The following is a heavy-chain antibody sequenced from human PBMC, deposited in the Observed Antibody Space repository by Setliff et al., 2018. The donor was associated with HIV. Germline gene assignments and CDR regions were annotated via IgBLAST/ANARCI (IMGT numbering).Heavy chain of an antibody. D-gene: IGHD6-6*01. V-gene: IGHV1-46*01. CDR1: GYTFTSYY. Sequence: GASVKVSCKASGYTFTSYYMHWVRQALGQGLEWMGIINPSSGSTTYAQKFQGRVTMTRDTSTSTVYMELSSLRSEDTAVYYCARDPAPSSSASYFQHWGQGTPVTVSS. CDR2: INPSSGST. J-gene: IGHJ1*01. CDR3: ARDPAPSSSASYFQH.